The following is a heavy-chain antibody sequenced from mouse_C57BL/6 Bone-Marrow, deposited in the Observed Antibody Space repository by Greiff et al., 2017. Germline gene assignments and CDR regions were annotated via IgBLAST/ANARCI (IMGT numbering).Heavy chain of an antibody. CDR2: IYPGSGNT. J-gene: IGHJ2*01. D-gene: IGHD2-3*01. CDR1: GYTFTDYY. CDR3: ARVEWLLPYYFDY. V-gene: IGHV1-76*01. Sequence: VQLQQSGAELVRPGASVKLSCKASGYTFTDYYINWVKQRPGQGLAWIARIYPGSGNTYYNEKFKGKATLTAEKSSSTAYMQLSSLTSEDSAVYFCARVEWLLPYYFDYWGQGTTLTVSS.